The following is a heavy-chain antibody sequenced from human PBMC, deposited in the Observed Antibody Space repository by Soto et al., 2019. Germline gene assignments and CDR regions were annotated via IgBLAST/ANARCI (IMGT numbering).Heavy chain of an antibody. D-gene: IGHD2-8*01. V-gene: IGHV1-2*04. CDR3: ARGDSTDCSNGVCSFFYNHDMDV. J-gene: IGHJ6*02. CDR1: GYSFTDYH. Sequence: ASVKVSCKASGYSFTDYHIHWVRQAPGQGLEWLGRINPKSGGTSTAQKFQGWVTMTTDTSISTASMELTRLTPDDTAIYYCARGDSTDCSNGVCSFFYNHDMDVWGQ. CDR2: INPKSGGT.